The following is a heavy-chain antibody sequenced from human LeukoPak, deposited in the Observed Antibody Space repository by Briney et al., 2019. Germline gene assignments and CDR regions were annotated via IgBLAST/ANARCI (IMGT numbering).Heavy chain of an antibody. J-gene: IGHJ4*02. Sequence: PSETLSLTCTVSGGSISSSGHYWTWIRPHPGKDLEWFGYIYYSGSAYYNPSLKSRVAISVDTSKNQFSLELSSVTAADTALYYCAREITTDGMGNFDYWGQGTLVTVSS. V-gene: IGHV4-31*03. CDR1: GGSISSSGHY. CDR3: AREITTDGMGNFDY. CDR2: IYYSGSA. D-gene: IGHD1/OR15-1a*01.